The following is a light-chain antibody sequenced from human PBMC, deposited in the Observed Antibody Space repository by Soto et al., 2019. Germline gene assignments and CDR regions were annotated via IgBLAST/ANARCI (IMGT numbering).Light chain of an antibody. CDR1: QSISTY. J-gene: IGKJ1*01. Sequence: DIQMTQSPSSLSASVGDRVSITCRASQSISTYVNWYQQKPGTAPNLLIYRASTLESGVPSRFSGSGSGTEFTLTISSLQPDDFATYYCQQYNSYSPQTFGQGTKVDIK. V-gene: IGKV1-5*01. CDR3: QQYNSYSPQT. CDR2: RAS.